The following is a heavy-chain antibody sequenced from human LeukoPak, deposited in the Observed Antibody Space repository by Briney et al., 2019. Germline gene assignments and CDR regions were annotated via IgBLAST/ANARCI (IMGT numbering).Heavy chain of an antibody. D-gene: IGHD3-10*01. CDR1: GGSISNRNYY. V-gene: IGHV4-39*07. Sequence: SETLSLTCTVSGGSISNRNYYWGWFRQPPGRGLEWIGEINHSGSTNYNPSLKSRVTISVDTSKNQFSLKLSSVTAADTAVYYCARGRGVYYYYYGMDVWGQGTTVTVSS. CDR2: INHSGST. CDR3: ARGRGVYYYYYGMDV. J-gene: IGHJ6*02.